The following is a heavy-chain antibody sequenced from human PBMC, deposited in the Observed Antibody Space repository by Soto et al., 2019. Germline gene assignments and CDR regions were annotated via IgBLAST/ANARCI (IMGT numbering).Heavy chain of an antibody. D-gene: IGHD3-22*01. Sequence: LRLSCAASGFTFSSYGMHWVRQAPGKGLEWVAVIWYDGSNRYYADSVKGRFTISRDNSKSTLYLQMNSLRAEDTAVYYCARDLIGYYQYYFDYWGHGTLVTVSS. CDR3: ARDLIGYYQYYFDY. CDR1: GFTFSSYG. J-gene: IGHJ4*01. CDR2: IWYDGSNR. V-gene: IGHV3-33*01.